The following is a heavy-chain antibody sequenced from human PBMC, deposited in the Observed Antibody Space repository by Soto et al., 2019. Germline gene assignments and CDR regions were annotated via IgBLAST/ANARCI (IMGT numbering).Heavy chain of an antibody. Sequence: QVQLQESGPGLVKPSETLSLTCTVSGGSISSYYWSWIRQPPGKGLEWIGYIYYSGSTNSNPSLKGLATISVDTSKNQLSLMLSSVTAADTAVYYCAMRFDAFDIWGQGTMVTVSS. CDR1: GGSISSYY. V-gene: IGHV4-59*08. J-gene: IGHJ3*02. CDR2: IYYSGST. CDR3: AMRFDAFDI.